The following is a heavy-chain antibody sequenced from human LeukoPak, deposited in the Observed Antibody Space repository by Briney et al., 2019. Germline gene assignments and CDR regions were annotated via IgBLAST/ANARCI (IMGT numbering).Heavy chain of an antibody. D-gene: IGHD3-10*01. CDR1: GFTFRNYV. CDR2: TSSDLNVK. CDR3: AREGYYGSGSPPSLYFDY. V-gene: IGHV3-30-3*01. J-gene: IGHJ4*02. Sequence: GGSPRLSCAASGFTFRNYVIHWVRQAPGKGLEWVAVTSSDLNVKLYADSVKGRFTISRDNSRSTLYLQMNSLRPEDTAIYYCAREGYYGSGSPPSLYFDYWGQGTLVTVSS.